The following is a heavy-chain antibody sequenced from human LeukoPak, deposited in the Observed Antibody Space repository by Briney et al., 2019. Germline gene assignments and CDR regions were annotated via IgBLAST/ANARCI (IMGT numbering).Heavy chain of an antibody. D-gene: IGHD2-2*01. CDR3: AKDPGCSSTSCYDYMDV. CDR2: ISGSGGST. J-gene: IGHJ6*03. CDR1: GFTFSSYA. Sequence: GGSLTLSCAASGFTFSSYAMSWVRQAPGKGLEWVSAISGSGGSTYYADSVKGRFTISRDNSKNTLYLQMNSLRAEDTAVYYCAKDPGCSSTSCYDYMDVWGKGTTVTVSS. V-gene: IGHV3-23*01.